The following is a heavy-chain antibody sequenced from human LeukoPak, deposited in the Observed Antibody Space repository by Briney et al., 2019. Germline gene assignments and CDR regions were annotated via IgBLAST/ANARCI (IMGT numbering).Heavy chain of an antibody. V-gene: IGHV3-23*01. J-gene: IGHJ4*02. Sequence: QAGGSLRLSCAASGFTFSTYGMSWVRQAPGKGLEWVSAISGSGGSTYYADSVKGRFTISRDNSKNTLYLQMNSLRAEDTAVYYCAKALDWGLTGYTAPNFDYWGQGTLVTVSS. D-gene: IGHD3-9*01. CDR1: GFTFSTYG. CDR2: ISGSGGST. CDR3: AKALDWGLTGYTAPNFDY.